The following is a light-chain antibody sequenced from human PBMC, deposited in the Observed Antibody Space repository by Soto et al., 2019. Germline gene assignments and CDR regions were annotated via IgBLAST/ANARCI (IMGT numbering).Light chain of an antibody. J-gene: IGKJ4*01. V-gene: IGKV2-28*01. CDR2: LGS. CDR3: MKVLQTPLT. CDR1: QSLLHSNGYNY. Sequence: DIVMTQSPLSLPVTPGEPASIYCRSSQSLLHSNGYNYVDWYLQKPGQPPQLLIFLGSSRASGVPDRFNGSGSGTDFTLRITTVEAEDVGVYYCMKVLQTPLTVGGGTKLEIK.